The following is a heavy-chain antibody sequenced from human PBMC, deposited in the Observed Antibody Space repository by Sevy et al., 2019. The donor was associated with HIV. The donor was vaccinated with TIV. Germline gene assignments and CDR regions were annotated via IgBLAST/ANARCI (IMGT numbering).Heavy chain of an antibody. CDR2: ISYDGSNK. V-gene: IGHV3-30*18. Sequence: GGSLRLSCAASGFTFSSYGMHWVRQAPGKGLEWVAVISYDGSNKYYADSVKGRFTISRDNSKNTLYLQMNSLRAEDTAVYYCAKEGYGGYELDYWGQGTLVTVSS. D-gene: IGHD5-12*01. CDR3: AKEGYGGYELDY. CDR1: GFTFSSYG. J-gene: IGHJ4*02.